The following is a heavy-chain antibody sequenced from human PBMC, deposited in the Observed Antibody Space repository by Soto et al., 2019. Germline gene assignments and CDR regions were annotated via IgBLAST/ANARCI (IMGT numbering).Heavy chain of an antibody. CDR1: GFTFSDYH. CDR2: ARNDPRARTT. CDR3: VGRRQY. Sequence: EMQFVESGGGLVQPGGSLRLSCAASGFTFSDYHMEWVRQAPGKGLEWIGRARNDPRARTTQHAASVRGRFITSRDDSENSLYLQWNSLKTEDTDVYYCVGRRQYLGQGTMVTVSS. J-gene: IGHJ4*02. V-gene: IGHV3-72*01.